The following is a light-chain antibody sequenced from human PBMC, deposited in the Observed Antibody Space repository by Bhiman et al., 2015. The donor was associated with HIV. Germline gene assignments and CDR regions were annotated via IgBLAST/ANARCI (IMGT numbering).Light chain of an antibody. CDR1: TSDVGGYNY. CDR3: SSLTSSLSYV. Sequence: QSALTQPASVSGSPGQSITISCTGTTSDVGGYNYVSWYQQHPGKGPKLMIYDVSNRPSGVSNRFSGSKSGNTASLTISGLQAEDEADYYCSSLTSSLSYVFGIGTNVTVL. V-gene: IGLV2-14*03. CDR2: DVS. J-gene: IGLJ1*01.